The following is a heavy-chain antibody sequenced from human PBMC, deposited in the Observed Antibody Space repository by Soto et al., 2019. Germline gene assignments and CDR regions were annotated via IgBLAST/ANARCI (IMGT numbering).Heavy chain of an antibody. Sequence: PGGSLRLSCRASGYDFRTYSMNWVRQAPGQGLEWIAYVSLDGDTIQYADSVKGRFTISRDDAENSLYLQMDSLRDEDTATYYCARLYYDYVWGQGTTVTVSS. CDR3: ARLYYDYV. D-gene: IGHD3-3*01. CDR2: VSLDGDTI. V-gene: IGHV3-48*02. CDR1: GYDFRTYS. J-gene: IGHJ6*02.